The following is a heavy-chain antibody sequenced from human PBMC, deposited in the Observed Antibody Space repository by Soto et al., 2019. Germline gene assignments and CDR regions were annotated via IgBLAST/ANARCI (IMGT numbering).Heavy chain of an antibody. D-gene: IGHD2-15*01. V-gene: IGHV1-8*01. J-gene: IGHJ6*03. CDR1: GYTFTSYD. CDR2: MNPNSGTT. Sequence: QVQLVQSGAEVKKPGASVKVSCKASGYTFTSYDINWVRQATGQGLEWMGWMNPNSGTTGYAQKFQGRVTMTRNTSISPAYMELSSMRSEDTAVYYCAREGVVVAATDYYYYYMDVWGKGTTVTVSS. CDR3: AREGVVVAATDYYYYYMDV.